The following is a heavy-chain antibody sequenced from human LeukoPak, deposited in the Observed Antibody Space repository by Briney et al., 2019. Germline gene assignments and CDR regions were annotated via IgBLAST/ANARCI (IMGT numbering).Heavy chain of an antibody. Sequence: PGGSLRLSCAASGFTFSSYGMHWVRQAPGKGLEWVAVIWYDGSNKYYADSVKGRFTISRDNSKNTLYLQMNSLRAEDTAVYYCARDRGRGNSFDYWGQGTLVTVSS. J-gene: IGHJ4*02. D-gene: IGHD4-23*01. V-gene: IGHV3-33*01. CDR1: GFTFSSYG. CDR3: ARDRGRGNSFDY. CDR2: IWYDGSNK.